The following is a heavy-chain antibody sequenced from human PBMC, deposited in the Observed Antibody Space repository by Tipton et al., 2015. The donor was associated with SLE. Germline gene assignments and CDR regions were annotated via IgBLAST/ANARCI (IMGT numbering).Heavy chain of an antibody. Sequence: TLSLTCSVSGASMNSGSYSWHWIRLPAGKALQWLGHIDSSGNTYYNPSLRSRVSISVDVSRNQFSLTLNSVTAADTATYSCARETGTYYSTWFDSWGQGTLVTVSS. V-gene: IGHV4-61*09. D-gene: IGHD1-26*01. CDR2: IDSSGNT. CDR3: ARETGTYYSTWFDS. J-gene: IGHJ5*01. CDR1: GASMNSGSYS.